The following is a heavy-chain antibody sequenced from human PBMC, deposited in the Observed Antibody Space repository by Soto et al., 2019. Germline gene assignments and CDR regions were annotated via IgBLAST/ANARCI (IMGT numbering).Heavy chain of an antibody. V-gene: IGHV1-69*02. J-gene: IGHJ4*02. CDR3: ARDCSDPFSGSSGSYSFDY. CDR2: IIPILGIA. D-gene: IGHD3-10*01. CDR1: GGTFSSYT. Sequence: QVQLVQSGAEVKKPGSSVKVSCKASGGTFSSYTISWVRQAPGQGLEWMGRIIPILGIANYAQKFQGRVTITEDKSTSTASMELSSLRSEDTDVYYCARDCSDPFSGSSGSYSFDYWGQGTLVTVSS.